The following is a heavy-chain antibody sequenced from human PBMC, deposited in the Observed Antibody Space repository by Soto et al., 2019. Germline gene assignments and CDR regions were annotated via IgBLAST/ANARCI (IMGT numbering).Heavy chain of an antibody. Sequence: PSETLSLTCTVSGGSVSSGSYYWSWIRQPPGKGLEWIGYIYYSGSTNYNPSLKSRVTISVDTSKNQFSLKLSSVTAADTAVYYCARSGKAAAVIPRDNWFDPWGQGTLVTVSS. V-gene: IGHV4-61*01. CDR2: IYYSGST. J-gene: IGHJ5*02. CDR1: GGSVSSGSYY. CDR3: ARSGKAAAVIPRDNWFDP. D-gene: IGHD6-13*01.